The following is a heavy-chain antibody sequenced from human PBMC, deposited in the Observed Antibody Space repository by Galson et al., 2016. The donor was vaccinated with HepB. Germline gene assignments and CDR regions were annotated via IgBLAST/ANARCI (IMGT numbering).Heavy chain of an antibody. D-gene: IGHD6-19*01. Sequence: SVKVSCKASGATFSRYAISWIRQAPGQGLEWMGGIIPVIGTPDYAPKFEGGVMITADESTNTAYMDLGSLRFEDTAVYYCARDRYSSGRYFAFEIWGQGTMVTVST. V-gene: IGHV1-69*13. J-gene: IGHJ3*02. CDR1: GATFSRYA. CDR3: ARDRYSSGRYFAFEI. CDR2: IIPVIGTP.